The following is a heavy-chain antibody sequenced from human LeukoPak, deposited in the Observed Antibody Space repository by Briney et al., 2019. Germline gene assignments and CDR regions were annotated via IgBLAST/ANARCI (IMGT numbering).Heavy chain of an antibody. J-gene: IGHJ3*02. V-gene: IGHV3-23*01. CDR1: GFPFSRLA. CDR3: AKGVATLYDAFDI. D-gene: IGHD5-12*01. Sequence: GGSLRLSCAASGFPFSRLAMTWVRQAPGKGLEWVSTISASGPYYADAVRGRFTISRDNSKNTLYLQMNSLRAEDTAVYYCAKGVATLYDAFDIWGQGTMVTVSS. CDR2: ISASGP.